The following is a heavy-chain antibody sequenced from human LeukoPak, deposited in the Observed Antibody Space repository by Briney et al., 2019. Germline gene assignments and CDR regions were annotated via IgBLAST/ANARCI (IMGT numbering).Heavy chain of an antibody. Sequence: ASVKLSCKASGYTFTSYDINWVRQATGQGLEWMGWMNPNSGTTGYAQKFQGRVTMTRNTSISTAYMELSSLRSEDTAVYYCARGPYSSGWYSDYWGQGTLVTVSS. V-gene: IGHV1-8*01. J-gene: IGHJ4*02. D-gene: IGHD6-19*01. CDR2: MNPNSGTT. CDR1: GYTFTSYD. CDR3: ARGPYSSGWYSDY.